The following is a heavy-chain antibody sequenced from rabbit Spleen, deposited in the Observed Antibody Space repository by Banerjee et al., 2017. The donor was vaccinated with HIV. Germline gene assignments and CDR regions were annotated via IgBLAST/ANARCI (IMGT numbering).Heavy chain of an antibody. CDR2: IYAGSSGNT. J-gene: IGHJ4*01. CDR3: ARDKELDIWGYEFNL. D-gene: IGHD3-1*01. V-gene: IGHV1S40*01. CDR1: GFSFNSGYD. Sequence: QSLEESGGDLVKPGASLTLTCIASGFSFNSGYDMCWVRQAPGKGLEWIACIYAGSSGNTYSAIWAKGRFTISKTSSTTVTLQMTSLTAADTATYFCARDKELDIWGYEFNLWGQGTLVTVS.